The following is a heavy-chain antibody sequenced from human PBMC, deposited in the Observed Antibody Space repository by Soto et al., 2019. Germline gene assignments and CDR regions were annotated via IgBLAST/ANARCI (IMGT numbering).Heavy chain of an antibody. D-gene: IGHD3-22*01. CDR3: AKDQGDSSGYYYLYFDY. Sequence: GGSLRLSCAASGFTFSSYAMSWVRQAPGKGLEWVSAISGSGGSTYYADSVKGRFTISRDNSKNTLYLQMNSLRAEDTAVYYCAKDQGDSSGYYYLYFDYWGQGTLVTVSS. J-gene: IGHJ4*02. CDR2: ISGSGGST. V-gene: IGHV3-23*01. CDR1: GFTFSSYA.